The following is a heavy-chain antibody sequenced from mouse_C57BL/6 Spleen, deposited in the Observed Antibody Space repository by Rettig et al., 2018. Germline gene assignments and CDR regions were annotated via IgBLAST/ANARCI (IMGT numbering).Heavy chain of an antibody. CDR1: GYAFSSSW. Sequence: LVKPGASVKISCKASGYAFSSSWMNWVKQRPGKGLEWIGRIYPGDGDTNYNGKFKGKATLTADKSSSTAYMQLSSLTSEDSAVYFCARCYGSKGGPWFAYWGQGTLVTVSA. CDR2: IYPGDGDT. V-gene: IGHV1-82*01. D-gene: IGHD1-1*01. J-gene: IGHJ3*01. CDR3: ARCYGSKGGPWFAY.